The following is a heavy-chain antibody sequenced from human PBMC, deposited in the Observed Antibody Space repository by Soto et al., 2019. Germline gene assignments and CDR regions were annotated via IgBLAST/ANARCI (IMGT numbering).Heavy chain of an antibody. D-gene: IGHD3-9*01. V-gene: IGHV4-30-4*01. CDR3: ARGKAYAILTEGGNWLDP. CDR2: TYYSGST. CDR1: GGSISSGYYH. J-gene: IGHJ5*02. Sequence: SETLSLTCTVSGGSISSGYYHWGWIRQPPGNGLEWIGYTYYSGSTYCNPSLKSRVSISLDSSKNQFSMKMNDVTAADSGVYYYARGKAYAILTEGGNWLDPWGQGTMVTVSS.